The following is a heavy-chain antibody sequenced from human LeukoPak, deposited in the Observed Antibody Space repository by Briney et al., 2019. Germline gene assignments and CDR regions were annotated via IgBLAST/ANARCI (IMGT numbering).Heavy chain of an antibody. Sequence: PSETLSLTCTVSGGSISSYYWSWIRQRPGKGLEWIGYIYYSGSTNYNPSLKSRVTISVDTSKNQFSLRLSSVTAADTAMYYCARQKPGSYAFDIWGQGTIVTVSS. CDR2: IYYSGST. V-gene: IGHV4-59*08. CDR1: GGSISSYY. CDR3: ARQKPGSYAFDI. D-gene: IGHD3-10*01. J-gene: IGHJ3*02.